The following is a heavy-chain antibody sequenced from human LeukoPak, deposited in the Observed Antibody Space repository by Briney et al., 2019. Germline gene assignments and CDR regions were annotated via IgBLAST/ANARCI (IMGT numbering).Heavy chain of an antibody. CDR2: INPSGGDT. D-gene: IGHD2-21*02. CDR1: GYILSSYN. V-gene: IGHV1-46*01. CDR3: ARTYCAEDCSIRYFDY. Sequence: GASVKVSCKASGYILSSYNMHWVRQAPGQGLEWLGIINPSGGDTKYAQKFQGRVTLTRDKSTSTVYMELSSLTSEDTAVYYCARTYCAEDCSIRYFDYWGQGTLVTVSS. J-gene: IGHJ4*02.